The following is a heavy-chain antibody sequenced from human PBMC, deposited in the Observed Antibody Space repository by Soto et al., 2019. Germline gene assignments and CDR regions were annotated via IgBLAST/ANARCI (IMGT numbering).Heavy chain of an antibody. CDR1: GFTFSNYV. J-gene: IGHJ4*02. CDR3: AKDTYYYDSSGYYVFDY. V-gene: IGHV3-30*18. Sequence: GGSLRLSCGDSGFTFSNYVVHWVRQAPGKGLEWVAGISYDGSNKHYADSAEGRFTISRDNSKSTVYLQMNSLRAEDTAIYYCAKDTYYYDSSGYYVFDYWGQGALVTVSS. D-gene: IGHD3-22*01. CDR2: ISYDGSNK.